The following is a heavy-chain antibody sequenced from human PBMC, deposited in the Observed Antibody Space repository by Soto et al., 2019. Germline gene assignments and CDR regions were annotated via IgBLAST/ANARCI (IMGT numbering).Heavy chain of an antibody. V-gene: IGHV4-39*01. Sequence: QLQLQESGPGLVKPSETLSLTCTVSGDSISSSNYYWGWIRQPPGKGLEWIGSMYNGGGTYYNPSLKGRVTISVDTYENQFSLELSSVTAADTAVYYCAILPLSRRDLDHCGQVTRFTVSS. CDR3: AILPLSRRDLDH. D-gene: IGHD3-10*01. CDR2: MYNGGGT. J-gene: IGHJ4*02. CDR1: GDSISSSNYY.